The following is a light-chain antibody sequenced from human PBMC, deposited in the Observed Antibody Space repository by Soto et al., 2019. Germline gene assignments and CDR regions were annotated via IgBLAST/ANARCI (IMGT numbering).Light chain of an antibody. V-gene: IGLV2-14*01. CDR1: SSDVGGYNY. CDR3: SSSTSSSNQV. Sequence: QSALTQPASVSGSPGQSITISCTGTSSDVGGYNYVSCYQQHPGKAPKLMIYDVSNRPSGVSNRFSGSKSGNTASLTISGLQAEDEDDYYCSSSTSSSNQVFGTGTKLTVL. CDR2: DVS. J-gene: IGLJ1*01.